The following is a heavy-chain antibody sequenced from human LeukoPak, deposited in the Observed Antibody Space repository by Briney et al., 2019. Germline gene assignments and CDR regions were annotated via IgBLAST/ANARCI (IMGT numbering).Heavy chain of an antibody. Sequence: ASVKVSCKASGYTFTGYYMHWVRQAPGQGLEWMGWINPNSGGTNYAQKFQGRVTMTRDTSTSTAYMELSRLRSDDTAVYYCARAGDIVVVPAATPSSNWGQGTLVTVSS. CDR3: ARAGDIVVVPAATPSSN. CDR2: INPNSGGT. J-gene: IGHJ4*02. D-gene: IGHD2-2*01. CDR1: GYTFTGYY. V-gene: IGHV1-2*02.